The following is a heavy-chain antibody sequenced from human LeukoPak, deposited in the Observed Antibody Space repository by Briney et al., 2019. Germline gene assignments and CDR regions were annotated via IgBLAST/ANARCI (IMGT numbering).Heavy chain of an antibody. Sequence: GGSLRLSCAASGFTFSSYGMHWVRQAPGKGLEWVAFIWFDGSNKHYADSVKGRFTISRDNSEDTLYLQMNSLRAEDTAVYYCVRDPSGSGFAFDSWGQGALVTVSS. J-gene: IGHJ4*02. D-gene: IGHD1-1*01. V-gene: IGHV3-33*01. CDR2: IWFDGSNK. CDR1: GFTFSSYG. CDR3: VRDPSGSGFAFDS.